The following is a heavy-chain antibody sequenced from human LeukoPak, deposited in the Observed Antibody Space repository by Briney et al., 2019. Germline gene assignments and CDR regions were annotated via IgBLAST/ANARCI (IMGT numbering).Heavy chain of an antibody. V-gene: IGHV3-21*01. CDR3: ARDFFYGSGSYNAFDI. Sequence: GGSLRLSCVAAGFTFSSYSMNWVRQAPGKGLEWVSSISSSSSYIYYADSVKGRFTISRDNAKNSLYLQMNSLRAEDTAVYYCARDFFYGSGSYNAFDIWGQGTMVTVSS. CDR2: ISSSSSYI. CDR1: GFTFSSYS. D-gene: IGHD3-10*01. J-gene: IGHJ3*02.